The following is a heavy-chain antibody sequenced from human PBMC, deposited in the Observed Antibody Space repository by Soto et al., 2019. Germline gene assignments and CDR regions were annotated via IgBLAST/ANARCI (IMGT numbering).Heavy chain of an antibody. CDR3: ARDTPDTLHGMDV. CDR1: GASISRYY. Sequence: SETLSLTCTVSGASISRYYWSLIRQPPGKGLEWIGYIYNSGSTIYNPSLKSRVTISVDTSKNQFSLKLSSVTAADTAVYYCARDTPDTLHGMDVWGQGTTVTVS. V-gene: IGHV4-59*01. D-gene: IGHD2-2*02. CDR2: IYNSGST. J-gene: IGHJ6*02.